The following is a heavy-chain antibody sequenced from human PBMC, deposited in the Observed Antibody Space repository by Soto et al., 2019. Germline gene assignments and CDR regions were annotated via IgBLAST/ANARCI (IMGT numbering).Heavy chain of an antibody. J-gene: IGHJ4*02. Sequence: SETLSLTCAVYGGSFSGYYWSWIRQPPGKGLEWIGEINHSGSTNYNPSLKSRVTISVDTSKNQFSLKLSSVTAADTAVYYCARGRGSGWYRDCGGQGPMVT. V-gene: IGHV4-34*01. D-gene: IGHD6-19*01. CDR1: GGSFSGYY. CDR3: ARGRGSGWYRDC. CDR2: INHSGST.